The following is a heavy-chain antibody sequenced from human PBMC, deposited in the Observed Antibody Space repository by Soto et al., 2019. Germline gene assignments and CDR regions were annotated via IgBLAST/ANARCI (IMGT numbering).Heavy chain of an antibody. CDR2: INHSGSS. D-gene: IGHD2-8*02. V-gene: IGHV4-34*01. CDR1: GGSFSGYD. J-gene: IGHJ4*02. Sequence: QVQLQQWGAGLLKPSETLSLTCAVYGGSFSGYDWTWIRQPPGTGLEGIGEINHSGSSNYNPSLKSRVTISVYTSKTQFSLKLTSVTAADTAVYYCARDKITGLFDYWGQGTLVTVSS. CDR3: ARDKITGLFDY.